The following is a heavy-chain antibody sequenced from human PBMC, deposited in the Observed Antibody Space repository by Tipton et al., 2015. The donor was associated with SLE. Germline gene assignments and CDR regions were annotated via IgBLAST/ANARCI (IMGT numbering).Heavy chain of an antibody. D-gene: IGHD4-11*01. CDR1: GYSISTGFY. Sequence: TLSLTCTVSGYSISTGFYWGWLREPPGKGLDWIGHVSPSRETNYNPSLKSRVTMSVDTSKNHFSLKLISVTAADTAVYYCAREFLNPVTTVHYYFDLWGRGTLVTVSS. CDR2: VSPSRET. CDR3: AREFLNPVTTVHYYFDL. V-gene: IGHV4-38-2*02. J-gene: IGHJ2*01.